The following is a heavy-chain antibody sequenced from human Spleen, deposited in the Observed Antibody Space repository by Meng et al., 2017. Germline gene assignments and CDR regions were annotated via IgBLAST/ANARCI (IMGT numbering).Heavy chain of an antibody. CDR3: ARGLEWFGWSPQIYYSYGMDV. V-gene: IGHV6-1*01. CDR2: TYYRSKWYN. J-gene: IGHJ6*02. D-gene: IGHD3-3*01. CDR1: GDSVSSNSAA. Sequence: ESLTLSCAISGDSVSSNSAAWNWIRQSPSRGLEWLGRTYYRSKWYNDYAVSVKSRITINPDTSKNQFSLQLNSVTPEDTAVYYCARGLEWFGWSPQIYYSYGMDVWGQGTTVTVSS.